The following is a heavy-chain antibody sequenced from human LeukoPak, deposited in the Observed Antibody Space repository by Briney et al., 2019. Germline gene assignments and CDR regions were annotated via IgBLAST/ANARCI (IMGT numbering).Heavy chain of an antibody. CDR2: INHSGST. CDR1: GGSFSGYY. D-gene: IGHD3-3*01. CDR3: ARGSGTIFGVVITRYNWFDP. Sequence: PSETLSLTCAVYGGSFSGYYWSWIRQPPGKGLEWIGEINHSGSTNYNPSLKSRVTISVDTSKNQFSLKLSSVTAADTAVYYCARGSGTIFGVVITRYNWFDPWGQGTLVTVSS. J-gene: IGHJ5*02. V-gene: IGHV4-34*01.